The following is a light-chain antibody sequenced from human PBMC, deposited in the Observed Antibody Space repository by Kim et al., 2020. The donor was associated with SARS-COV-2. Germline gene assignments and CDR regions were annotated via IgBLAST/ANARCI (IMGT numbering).Light chain of an antibody. Sequence: ASGGDRVTITCRASQDIGKWLAWYQQKPGKAPKLLINGASNLQSGVPSRFSGSGSGTEFTLTISSLEPEDFATFFCQQADSFPLTFGGGTKVDIK. CDR2: GAS. J-gene: IGKJ4*01. CDR1: QDIGKW. V-gene: IGKV1D-12*01. CDR3: QQADSFPLT.